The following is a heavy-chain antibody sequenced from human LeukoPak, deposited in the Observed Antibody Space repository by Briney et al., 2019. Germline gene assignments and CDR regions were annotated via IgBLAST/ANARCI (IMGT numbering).Heavy chain of an antibody. CDR2: MNPNSGNT. Sequence: ASVTVSCKASGYTFTSYDINWVRQATGQGLEWMGWMNPNSGNTGYAQTFQGRVTMTRNTSISTAYMELSSLRSEDTAVYYCARRPYGDYSLNWFDPWGQGTLVTVSS. CDR1: GYTFTSYD. J-gene: IGHJ5*02. V-gene: IGHV1-8*01. CDR3: ARRPYGDYSLNWFDP. D-gene: IGHD4-17*01.